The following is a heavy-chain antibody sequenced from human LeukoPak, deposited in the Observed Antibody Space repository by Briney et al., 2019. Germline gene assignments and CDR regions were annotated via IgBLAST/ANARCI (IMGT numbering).Heavy chain of an antibody. Sequence: VASVKVSCKASGGTFSSYAINWVRQAPGQGLEWMGGIIPIFGTANYAQKFQGRVTITADESTSTAYMELSSLRSEDTAVYYCARDSRPYYDILTGNFDYWGQGTLVTVSS. CDR3: ARDSRPYYDILTGNFDY. D-gene: IGHD3-9*01. V-gene: IGHV1-69*13. CDR2: IIPIFGTA. CDR1: GGTFSSYA. J-gene: IGHJ4*02.